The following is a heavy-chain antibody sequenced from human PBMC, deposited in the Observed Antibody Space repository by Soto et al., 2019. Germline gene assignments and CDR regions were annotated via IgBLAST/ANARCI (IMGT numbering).Heavy chain of an antibody. J-gene: IGHJ5*02. CDR1: GGSISSYY. CDR3: ASLRSHPGYCSSTSCYGFWFDP. V-gene: IGHV4-59*01. Sequence: SETLSLTCTVSGGSISSYYWSWIRQPPGKGLEWIGYIYYSGSTNYNPSLKSRVTISVDTSKNQFSLKLSSVTAADTAVYYCASLRSHPGYCSSTSCYGFWFDPWGQGTLVTVSS. D-gene: IGHD2-2*03. CDR2: IYYSGST.